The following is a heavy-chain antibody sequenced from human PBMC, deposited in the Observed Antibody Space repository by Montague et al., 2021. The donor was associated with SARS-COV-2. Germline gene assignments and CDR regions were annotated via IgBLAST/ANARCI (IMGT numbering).Heavy chain of an antibody. CDR1: GGSVSSGVFY. CDR2: MYSSWST. V-gene: IGHV4-61*08. J-gene: IGHJ4*02. D-gene: IGHD1-26*01. CDR3: TREGGY. Sequence: SETLSLTCTVSGGSVSSGVFYWNWIRQPPGKGLAWIGYMYSSWSTNYNPSLKSRVTISLDASKNQFSLRLSSVTPADTAVYYCTREGGYWGQGTLVTVSS.